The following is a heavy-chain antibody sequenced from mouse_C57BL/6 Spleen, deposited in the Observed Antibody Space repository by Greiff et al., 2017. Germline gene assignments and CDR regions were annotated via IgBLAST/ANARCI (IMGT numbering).Heavy chain of an antibody. J-gene: IGHJ3*01. CDR2: ILPGRGST. CDR3: ARMDYYGSSYGWFAY. Sequence: VQLQQSGAELMKPGASVKLSCKATGYTFTGYWIEWVKQRPGHGLEWIGEILPGRGSTNYNEKFKGKATFTADTSSNTAYMQLSSLTTEDSAIYYCARMDYYGSSYGWFAYWGQGTLVTVSA. D-gene: IGHD1-1*01. CDR1: GYTFTGYW. V-gene: IGHV1-9*01.